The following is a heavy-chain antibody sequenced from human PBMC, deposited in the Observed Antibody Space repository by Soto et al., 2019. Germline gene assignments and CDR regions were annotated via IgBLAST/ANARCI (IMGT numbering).Heavy chain of an antibody. V-gene: IGHV1-2*04. CDR2: INPNSGGT. CDR3: AREDIVVVPAATQRPKYYYYGMDV. Sequence: ASVKVSCKASGYTFTCYYMHWVRQAPGQGLEWMGWINPNSGGTNYAQKFQGWVTMTRDTSISTAYMELSRLRSDDTAVYYCAREDIVVVPAATQRPKYYYYGMDVWGQGTTVTVSS. CDR1: GYTFTCYY. D-gene: IGHD2-2*01. J-gene: IGHJ6*02.